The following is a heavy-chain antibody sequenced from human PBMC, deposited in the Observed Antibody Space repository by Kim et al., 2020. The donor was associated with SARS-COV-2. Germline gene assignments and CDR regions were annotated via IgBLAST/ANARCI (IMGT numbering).Heavy chain of an antibody. CDR2: ISYSGNT. Sequence: SETLSLTCTISGDSSSSSYWNWFRQPPGKGLEWIGYISYSGNTNYRPSLKSRVAISVDTSKSQVSLKVRSVTAADTAVYYCARQRVQYLAPLDYWGQGIL. CDR1: GDSSSSSY. D-gene: IGHD4-4*01. CDR3: ARQRVQYLAPLDY. J-gene: IGHJ4*01. V-gene: IGHV4-59*08.